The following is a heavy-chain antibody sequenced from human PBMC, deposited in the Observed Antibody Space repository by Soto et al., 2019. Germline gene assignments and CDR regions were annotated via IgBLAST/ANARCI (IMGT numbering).Heavy chain of an antibody. CDR3: ARVAFASSRAHDAFDI. Sequence: GGSRRLSCAASGFTFSRYLMSWVRQAPGKGLEWVANIKQDGSEKYYVDSVKGRFTISRDNAKNSLYLQMNSLRAEDTAVYYCARVAFASSRAHDAFDIWGQGTMVTVSS. CDR2: IKQDGSEK. D-gene: IGHD3-3*02. CDR1: GFTFSRYL. J-gene: IGHJ3*02. V-gene: IGHV3-7*01.